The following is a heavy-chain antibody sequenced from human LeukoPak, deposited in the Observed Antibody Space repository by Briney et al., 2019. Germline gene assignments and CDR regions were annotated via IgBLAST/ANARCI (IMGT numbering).Heavy chain of an antibody. V-gene: IGHV3-73*01. CDR1: GFSFSGSA. Sequence: GGSLRLSCAASGFSFSGSAMHWVRQASGKGLEWVGRIRSKANTYATTYAASVKGRLTISRDDSNNTAYLQMNSLKTEDTAVYYCTRYTDTDQFDYWGQGTLVTVSS. CDR3: TRYTDTDQFDY. J-gene: IGHJ4*02. CDR2: IRSKANTYAT.